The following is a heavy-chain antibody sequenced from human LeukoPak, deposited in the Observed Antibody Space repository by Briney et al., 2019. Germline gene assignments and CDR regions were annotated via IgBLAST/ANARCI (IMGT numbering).Heavy chain of an antibody. CDR2: IGASGGST. CDR3: AKAEGYDILTGLDY. D-gene: IGHD3-9*01. Sequence: GGSLRLSCAASGFTFSSYAMSWVRQAPGKGLEWVSGIGASGGSTYYADSVKGRFAISRDNSKNTLYLQMNSLRTEDTAVYYCAKAEGYDILTGLDYWGQGTLVTVSS. V-gene: IGHV3-23*01. CDR1: GFTFSSYA. J-gene: IGHJ4*02.